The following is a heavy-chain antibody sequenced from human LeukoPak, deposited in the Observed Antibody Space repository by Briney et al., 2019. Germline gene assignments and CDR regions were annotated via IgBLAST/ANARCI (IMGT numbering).Heavy chain of an antibody. CDR1: GFTFSSYG. J-gene: IGHJ4*02. CDR3: AKEGHGSSLDY. Sequence: GRSLRLSCEASGFTFSSYGMHWVRQAPGKGLEWVAVISYDGSNKYYADSVKGRFTISRDNSKNTLYLQMNSLRAEDTAVYYCAKEGHGSSLDYWGQGTLVTVSS. CDR2: ISYDGSNK. D-gene: IGHD6-13*01. V-gene: IGHV3-30*18.